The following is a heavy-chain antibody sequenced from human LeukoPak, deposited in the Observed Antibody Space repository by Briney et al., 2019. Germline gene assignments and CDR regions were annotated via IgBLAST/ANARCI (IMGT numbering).Heavy chain of an antibody. V-gene: IGHV4-59*12. D-gene: IGHD4-17*01. J-gene: IGHJ4*02. CDR3: ARGPTTVTRAFDY. CDR1: GFTFDDYA. Sequence: PGVSLRPSCAASGFTFDDYAMHWVRQAPGKGLEWIGYIYYSGSTNYNPSLKSRVTISVDTSKNQFSLKLSSVTAADTAVYYCARGPTTVTRAFDYWGQGTLVTVSS. CDR2: IYYSGST.